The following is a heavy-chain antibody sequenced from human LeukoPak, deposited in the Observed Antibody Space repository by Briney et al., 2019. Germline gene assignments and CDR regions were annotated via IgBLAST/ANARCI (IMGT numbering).Heavy chain of an antibody. CDR1: GGSISSGGYY. CDR2: IYHSGST. D-gene: IGHD3-3*01. Sequence: PSQTLSLTCTVSGGSISSGGYYWSWIRQPPGRGLEWIAYIYHSGSTYYNPSLKSRVTMSVDTSKNQFSLKLSSVTAADTAVYYCARAGKSIFGVVHFDYWGQGTLVTVSS. CDR3: ARAGKSIFGVVHFDY. J-gene: IGHJ4*02. V-gene: IGHV4-30-2*01.